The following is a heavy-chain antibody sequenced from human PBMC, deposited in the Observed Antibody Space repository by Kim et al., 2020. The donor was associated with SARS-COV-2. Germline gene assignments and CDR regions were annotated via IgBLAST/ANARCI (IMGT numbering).Heavy chain of an antibody. V-gene: IGHV6-1*01. CDR2: TYYRSKWYN. Sequence: SQTLSLTCAISGDSVSSNSAAWNWIRQSPSRGLEWLGRTYYRSKWYNDYAVSVKSRITINPDTSKNQFSLQLNSVTPEDTAVYYCARVSEKKKGIAVAGNWGDFDYWGQGTLVTVSS. D-gene: IGHD6-19*01. CDR3: ARVSEKKKGIAVAGNWGDFDY. CDR1: GDSVSSNSAA. J-gene: IGHJ4*02.